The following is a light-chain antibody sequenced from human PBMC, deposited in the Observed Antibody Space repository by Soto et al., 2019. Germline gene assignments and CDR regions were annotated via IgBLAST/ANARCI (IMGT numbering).Light chain of an antibody. CDR2: SAS. CDR3: QQYHILPPL. Sequence: ETVMTQSPATLSVSPGERATLSCRASQSVGRNLAWYQQKPGQAPRLVMHSASTRATGIPARFSGSGSGTEFTLTISSLQSEDFAVYYCQQYHILPPLFGPGTKVDIK. J-gene: IGKJ3*01. CDR1: QSVGRN. V-gene: IGKV3-15*01.